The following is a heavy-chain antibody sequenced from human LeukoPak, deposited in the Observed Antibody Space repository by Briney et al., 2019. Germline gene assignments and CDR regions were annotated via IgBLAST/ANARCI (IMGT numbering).Heavy chain of an antibody. Sequence: SETLSLTCTVSGGSISSHYWSWIRQPPGKGLEWIGYIYYSGSTNYNPSLKSRVTISVDTSKNQFSLKLSSVTAADTAVYYCARDLRRIAARLNWFDPWGQGTLVTVSS. CDR1: GGSISSHY. D-gene: IGHD6-6*01. CDR2: IYYSGST. CDR3: ARDLRRIAARLNWFDP. J-gene: IGHJ5*02. V-gene: IGHV4-59*11.